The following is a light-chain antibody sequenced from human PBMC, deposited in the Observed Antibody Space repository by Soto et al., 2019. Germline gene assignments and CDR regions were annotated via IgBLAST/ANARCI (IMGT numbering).Light chain of an antibody. CDR3: QQYGSSLT. CDR1: QSVISSY. V-gene: IGKV3-20*01. Sequence: EMVLTQSPGTLSLSPGERATLSCRASQSVISSYLACYQQKPGQAPRLLIYGAASRATGIPDRFSGSGSGTDFTITISRREPEDFAGYYCQQYGSSLTVGGGTDVEIK. J-gene: IGKJ4*01. CDR2: GAA.